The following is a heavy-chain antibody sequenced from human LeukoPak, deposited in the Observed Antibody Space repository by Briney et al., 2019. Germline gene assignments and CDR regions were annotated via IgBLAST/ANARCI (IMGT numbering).Heavy chain of an antibody. CDR3: ARSRASVATAGTFGA. Sequence: SETLSHTCAVYGGSFSGSYWSWIRQSPGKGLEWIGEIHHSGSTNYNPSRKSRVTISLDTSNNQFSLKLTSVTAADTAVYYCARSRASVATAGTFGAWGQGALVSVSS. D-gene: IGHD1-1*01. CDR2: IHHSGST. V-gene: IGHV4-34*01. J-gene: IGHJ5*02. CDR1: GGSFSGSY.